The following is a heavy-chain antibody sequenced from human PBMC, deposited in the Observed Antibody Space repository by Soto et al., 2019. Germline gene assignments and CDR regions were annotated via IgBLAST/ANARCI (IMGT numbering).Heavy chain of an antibody. Sequence: GGSLRLSCAASGFTFSSYSMNWVRQAPGKGLEWVSSISSSSSYIYYADSVKGRFTISRDNAKNSLYLRMNSLRAEDTAVYYCARDPSYYDILTGYYGMDVWGQGTTVTVSS. J-gene: IGHJ6*02. CDR3: ARDPSYYDILTGYYGMDV. CDR2: ISSSSSYI. D-gene: IGHD3-9*01. CDR1: GFTFSSYS. V-gene: IGHV3-21*01.